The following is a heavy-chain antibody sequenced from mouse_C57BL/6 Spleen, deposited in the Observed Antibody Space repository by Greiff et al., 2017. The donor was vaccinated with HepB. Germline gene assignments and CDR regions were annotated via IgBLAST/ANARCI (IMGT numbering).Heavy chain of an antibody. CDR2: IYPGSGST. CDR3: ARGGVVEDWYFDV. Sequence: QVQLQQPGAELVKPGASVKMSCKASGYTFTSYWITWVKQRPGQGLEWIGDIYPGSGSTNYNEKFKSKATLTVDTSSSAAYMQLSSLTSEDSAVYYCARGGVVEDWYFDVWGTGTTVTVSS. J-gene: IGHJ1*03. D-gene: IGHD1-1*01. CDR1: GYTFTSYW. V-gene: IGHV1-55*01.